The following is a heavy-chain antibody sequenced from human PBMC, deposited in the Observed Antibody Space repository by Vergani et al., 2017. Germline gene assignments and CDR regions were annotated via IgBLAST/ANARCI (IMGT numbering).Heavy chain of an antibody. CDR1: GGSFSGYY. J-gene: IGHJ4*02. D-gene: IGHD2-2*02. Sequence: QVQLQQWGAGLLKPSETLSLTCAVYGGSFSGYYWSWIRQPPGKGLEWIGEINHSGSTNYNPSLKSRVTISVDTSKNQFSLKLSSVTAADTAVYYCARVVGGVPAAIETTGYYFDYWGQGTLVTVAS. CDR2: INHSGST. CDR3: ARVVGGVPAAIETTGYYFDY. V-gene: IGHV4-34*01.